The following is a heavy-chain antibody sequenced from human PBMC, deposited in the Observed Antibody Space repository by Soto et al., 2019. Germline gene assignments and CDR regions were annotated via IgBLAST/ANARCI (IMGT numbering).Heavy chain of an antibody. CDR2: ISAYNGNT. Sequence: ASVKVSCKASGYTFTNYGISWVRQAPGQGLEWMGWISAYNGNTNYAQKLQGRVTMTTDTSTSTAYMELRSLRSDDTAVYYCARGGVNNMLRGVPHNWFDPWGQGTLVTVSS. D-gene: IGHD3-10*01. CDR3: ARGGVNNMLRGVPHNWFDP. CDR1: GYTFTNYG. J-gene: IGHJ5*02. V-gene: IGHV1-18*01.